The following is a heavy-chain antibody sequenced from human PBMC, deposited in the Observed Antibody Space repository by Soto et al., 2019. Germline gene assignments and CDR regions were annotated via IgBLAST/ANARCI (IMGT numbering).Heavy chain of an antibody. D-gene: IGHD2-2*01. J-gene: IGHJ6*02. CDR3: ARLGVDIVVVPAATRGYYGMDG. Sequence: PGQSLTISCKGSGYSFTSYWIGWVRQMPGKGLEWLGIIYAGDSDTRYSPSFQGQVTISADKSISTAYLQWSSLKAPDTAMYYCARLGVDIVVVPAATRGYYGMDGWGQGTTVTVSS. CDR2: IYAGDSDT. V-gene: IGHV5-51*01. CDR1: GYSFTSYW.